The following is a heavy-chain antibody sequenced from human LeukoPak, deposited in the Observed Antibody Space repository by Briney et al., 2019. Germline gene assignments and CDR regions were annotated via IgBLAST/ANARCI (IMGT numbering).Heavy chain of an antibody. D-gene: IGHD2-8*01. Sequence: GGSLRLSCAASGFTFSSYAMRWVRQAPGKGLEWVSSISNTGSTHFYADAVKGRFTISRDNAKNSLYLQMNSLRAEDTAVYYCARDMVYAMAAFDIWGQGTMVTVSS. CDR3: ARDMVYAMAAFDI. CDR1: GFTFSSYA. J-gene: IGHJ3*02. V-gene: IGHV3-23*01. CDR2: ISNTGSTH.